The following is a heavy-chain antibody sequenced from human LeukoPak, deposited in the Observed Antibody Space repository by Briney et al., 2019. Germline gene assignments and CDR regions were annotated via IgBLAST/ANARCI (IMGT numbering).Heavy chain of an antibody. J-gene: IGHJ4*02. CDR1: GFTFSTYG. CDR3: AKDCGTSCYVPVDY. Sequence: PGGSLRLSCAASGFTFSTYGMHWVRQAPGKGLEWVAFIRYDGSNKYYADSVKGRFTISRDNSKNTLYLQMNSLRAEDTAVYYCAKDCGTSCYVPVDYWGQGTLVTVSS. CDR2: IRYDGSNK. V-gene: IGHV3-30*02. D-gene: IGHD2-2*01.